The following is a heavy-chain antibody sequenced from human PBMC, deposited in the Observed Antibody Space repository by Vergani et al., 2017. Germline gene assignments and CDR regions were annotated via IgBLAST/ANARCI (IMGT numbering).Heavy chain of an antibody. D-gene: IGHD3-16*01. V-gene: IGHV3-30*02. CDR2: IQFDGSNQ. CDR3: AKHFRGWGIDY. Sequence: QVQLVESGGGVVQRGGSLRLSCATSGFTLSTYDMQWIRQGPGKGLEFVAFIQFDGSNQYYADSVKGRFTLSRDFSKNTLYRQMNSLRTDDTATYYCAKHFRGWGIDYWGQGTQVIVSS. CDR1: GFTLSTYD. J-gene: IGHJ4*02.